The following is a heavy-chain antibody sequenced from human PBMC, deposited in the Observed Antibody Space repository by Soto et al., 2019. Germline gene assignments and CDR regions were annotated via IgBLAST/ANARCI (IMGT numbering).Heavy chain of an antibody. D-gene: IGHD2-21*01. CDR2: IYPGDSDT. V-gene: IGHV5-51*01. CDR3: ARHLLKLGSISPDDAFDI. Sequence: GAALKISCQGSGDSVTIYGIAWGRQLPGKGLEWMGIIYPGDSDTRYSPSFQGQVTFSADKSITTAYLQWGSLKASDTAMYYCARHLLKLGSISPDDAFDIWGQGTMVTVSS. J-gene: IGHJ3*02. CDR1: GDSVTIYG.